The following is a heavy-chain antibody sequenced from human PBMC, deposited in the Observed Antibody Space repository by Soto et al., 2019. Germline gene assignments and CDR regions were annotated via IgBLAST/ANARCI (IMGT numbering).Heavy chain of an antibody. CDR3: ALGYCSSTSCLYYYYGMDV. J-gene: IGHJ6*02. CDR1: GFTFSSYS. D-gene: IGHD2-2*01. V-gene: IGHV3-21*01. Sequence: AGGSLRLSCAASGFTFSSYSMNWVRQAPGKGLEWVSSISSSSSYIYYADSVKGRFTISRDNAKNSLYLQMNSLRAEDTAVYYCALGYCSSTSCLYYYYGMDVWGQGATVTVSS. CDR2: ISSSSSYI.